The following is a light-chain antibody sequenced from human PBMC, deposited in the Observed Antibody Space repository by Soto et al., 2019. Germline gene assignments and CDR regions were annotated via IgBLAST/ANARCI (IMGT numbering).Light chain of an antibody. CDR2: AAS. CDR3: QQYSSYPWT. Sequence: AIRMTQSPSSLSASTGDRVTITCRASQGISNYLVWYQQKPGKTPKVLIHAASTLQSGVSSRFSGSGSGTDFTLTISSLQSEDFATYYWQQYSSYPWTFGQGTKVEV. CDR1: QGISNY. V-gene: IGKV1-8*01. J-gene: IGKJ1*01.